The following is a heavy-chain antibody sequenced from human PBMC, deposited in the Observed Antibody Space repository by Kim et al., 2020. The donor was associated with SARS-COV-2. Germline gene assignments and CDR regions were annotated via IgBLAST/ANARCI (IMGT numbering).Heavy chain of an antibody. CDR2: INTNTGNP. V-gene: IGHV7-4-1*02. D-gene: IGHD2-8*01. Sequence: ASVKVSCKASGYTFTSYAMNWVRQAPGQGLEWMGWINTNTGNPTYAQGFTGRFVFSLDTSVSTAYLQISSLKAEDTAVYYCATPSLYCTNGVCYIYYYYGMDVWGQGTTVTVSS. J-gene: IGHJ6*02. CDR3: ATPSLYCTNGVCYIYYYYGMDV. CDR1: GYTFTSYA.